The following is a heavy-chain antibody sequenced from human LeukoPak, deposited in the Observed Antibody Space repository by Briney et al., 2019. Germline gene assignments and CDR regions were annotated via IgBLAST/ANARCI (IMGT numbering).Heavy chain of an antibody. CDR1: GFPVSSNY. J-gene: IGHJ4*02. CDR2: ISGGDST. D-gene: IGHD5-18*01. CDR3: ASGRSDGKAGYYFDY. Sequence: GGSLRLSCAASGFPVSSNYMSWVRQAPGKGLEWVTLISGGDSTYYADSVKGRFTISRDNSKNTLYLQMNTLRAEDTAVYYCASGRSDGKAGYYFDYWGQGTLVTVSS. V-gene: IGHV3-66*01.